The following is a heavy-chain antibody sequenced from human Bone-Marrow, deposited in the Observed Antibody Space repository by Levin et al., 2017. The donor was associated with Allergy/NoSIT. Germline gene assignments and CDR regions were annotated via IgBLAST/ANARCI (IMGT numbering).Heavy chain of an antibody. CDR2: ISGSGGST. Sequence: LSLPCAASGFPFRTSAMSWVRQTPGKGLEWVSAISGSGGSTYYADSVKGRFTISRDNSKNTLYLQMNSLRAEDTAVYYCVRGDCTSSSCSSPNKNWFDPWGQGTLVTVSS. J-gene: IGHJ5*02. CDR3: VRGDCTSSSCSSPNKNWFDP. CDR1: GFPFRTSA. D-gene: IGHD2-2*01. V-gene: IGHV3-23*01.